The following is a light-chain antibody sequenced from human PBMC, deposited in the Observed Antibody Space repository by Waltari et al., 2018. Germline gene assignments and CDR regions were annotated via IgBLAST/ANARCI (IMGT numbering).Light chain of an antibody. CDR3: SACDSSLSGYV. Sequence: QAGLTQPPSVSKDLRRTATLTCTGNSNNVGNQGAAWLQHHQGHPPKLLSYRNKNRPSGISERFSAYRSGNTAFLTITGLQPEDEADYYCSACDSSLSGYVFGTGTRLTVL. CDR2: RNK. V-gene: IGLV10-54*04. CDR1: SNNVGNQG. J-gene: IGLJ1*01.